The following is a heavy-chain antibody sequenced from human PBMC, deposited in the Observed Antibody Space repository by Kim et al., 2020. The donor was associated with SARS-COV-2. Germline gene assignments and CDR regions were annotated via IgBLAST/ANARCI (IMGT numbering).Heavy chain of an antibody. D-gene: IGHD3-10*01. CDR2: INTNTGNP. Sequence: ASVKVSCKASGYTFTRYAMNWVRQAPGQGLEWMGWINTNTGNPTYAQGFTGRFVFSLDTSVSTAYLQISSLKAEDTAVYYCARELPVSGSYYNVAYYYGMDVWGQGTTVTVSS. J-gene: IGHJ6*02. V-gene: IGHV7-4-1*02. CDR3: ARELPVSGSYYNVAYYYGMDV. CDR1: GYTFTRYA.